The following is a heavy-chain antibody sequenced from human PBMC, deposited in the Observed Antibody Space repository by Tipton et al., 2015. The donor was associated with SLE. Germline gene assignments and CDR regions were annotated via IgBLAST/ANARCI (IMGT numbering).Heavy chain of an antibody. CDR1: GYTFTSYY. J-gene: IGHJ4*02. Sequence: QLVQSGAEVKQPGASVKVSCKASGYTFTSYYIHWVRQAPGQGLEWMGIIIPSAGSTNYAQKFQGRVTMTRDTSTSTVYMELSSLTSEDTAVYFRAREESGGYWDYWGQGILVTVSS. CDR2: IIPSAGST. D-gene: IGHD2-15*01. CDR3: AREESGGYWDY. V-gene: IGHV1-46*01.